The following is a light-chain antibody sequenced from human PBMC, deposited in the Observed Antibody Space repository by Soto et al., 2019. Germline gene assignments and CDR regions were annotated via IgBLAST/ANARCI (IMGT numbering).Light chain of an antibody. CDR1: QSISGW. V-gene: IGKV1-5*01. Sequence: IQMTQSPSTLSASVGDRVTITCRASQSISGWLAGNQQKPGKAHKLLIYDASSLASGVSSMFSGSGSGTEFSITISRLQPDDCAFFCCQRHNSYSSFGRGTKVEIK. CDR3: QRHNSYSS. CDR2: DAS. J-gene: IGKJ4*02.